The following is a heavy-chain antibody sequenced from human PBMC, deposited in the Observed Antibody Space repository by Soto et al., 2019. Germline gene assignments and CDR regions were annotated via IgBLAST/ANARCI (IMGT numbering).Heavy chain of an antibody. Sequence: EVQLVESGGGLVQPGGSLRLSCAASGFTVSSNYMSWVRQAPGKGLEWVSLIYSGGSTYYADSVKGRFTISRDTSKNTLYLQMNSLGAEDTAVYYCGRDSGGYGPFGYWGQGTLVTVSS. D-gene: IGHD5-18*01. CDR3: GRDSGGYGPFGY. CDR2: IYSGGST. CDR1: GFTVSSNY. V-gene: IGHV3-66*01. J-gene: IGHJ4*02.